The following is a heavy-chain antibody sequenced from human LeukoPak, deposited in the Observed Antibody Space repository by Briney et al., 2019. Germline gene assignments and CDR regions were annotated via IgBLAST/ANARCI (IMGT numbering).Heavy chain of an antibody. J-gene: IGHJ3*02. CDR3: AKGFRGAATDAFDI. CDR2: INPDGSST. V-gene: IGHV3-74*01. D-gene: IGHD3-10*01. Sequence: GGSLRLSCAASGFTFSTYWMHWVRQAPGKGLVWVSRINPDGSSTSHADSVKGRFTISRDNAKNTLYLQMNSLRAEDTAVYYCAKGFRGAATDAFDIWGQGTMVTVSS. CDR1: GFTFSTYW.